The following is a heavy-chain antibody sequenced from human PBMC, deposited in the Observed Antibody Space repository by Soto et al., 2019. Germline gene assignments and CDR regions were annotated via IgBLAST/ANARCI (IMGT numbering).Heavy chain of an antibody. D-gene: IGHD1-26*01. V-gene: IGHV3-30-3*01. CDR2: ISYDGSNK. Sequence: GGSLRLSCAASGFTFSSYAMHWVRQAPGKGLEWVAVISYDGSNKYYADSVKGRFTISRDNSKNTLYLQMNSLRAEDTAVYYCARGEIAGYYYYGMDVWGQGTTVTVSS. J-gene: IGHJ6*02. CDR1: GFTFSSYA. CDR3: ARGEIAGYYYYGMDV.